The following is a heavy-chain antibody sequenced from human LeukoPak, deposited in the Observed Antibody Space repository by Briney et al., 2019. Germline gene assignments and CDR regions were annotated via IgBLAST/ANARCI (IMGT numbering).Heavy chain of an antibody. J-gene: IGHJ4*02. V-gene: IGHV3-33*01. D-gene: IGHD3-9*01. CDR3: ARDYDILTGYYTASWHGYYFDF. CDR2: IWYDGSNK. Sequence: PGGSLRLSCAASGFTFSSYGMHWVRQAPGKGLEWVAVIWYDGSNKYYADSVKGRFTISRDNSKNTLYLQMNSLRAEDTAVYYCARDYDILTGYYTASWHGYYFDFWGQGTLVTVSS. CDR1: GFTFSSYG.